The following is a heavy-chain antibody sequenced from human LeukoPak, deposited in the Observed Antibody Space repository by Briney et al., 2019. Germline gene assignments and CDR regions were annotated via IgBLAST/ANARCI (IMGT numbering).Heavy chain of an antibody. CDR3: ARVNYYDSSGTDY. D-gene: IGHD3-22*01. J-gene: IGHJ4*02. Sequence: PSETLSLTCTVSGGSISSYYWSWIRQPPGKGLEWIGYIYYSGSTNYNPSLKSRVTISVDTSKNQFSLRLSSVTAADTAVYYCARVNYYDSSGTDYWGQGTLVTVSP. CDR1: GGSISSYY. V-gene: IGHV4-59*01. CDR2: IYYSGST.